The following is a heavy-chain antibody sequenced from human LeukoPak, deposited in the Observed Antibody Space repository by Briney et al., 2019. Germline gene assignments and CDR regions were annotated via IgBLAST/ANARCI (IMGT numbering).Heavy chain of an antibody. CDR3: ASQRGYAYGFDY. Sequence: SDTLSLTCTVSGGSFSSYYWTWIRRPPGKGLEWIGHIYYSGNPTYNPSLKSRFTISVDPSKNQVTLNVNSVTTADTAVYYCASQRGYAYGFDYWGQGTRVTVSP. D-gene: IGHD5-18*01. CDR2: IYYSGNP. V-gene: IGHV4-59*07. J-gene: IGHJ4*02. CDR1: GGSFSSYY.